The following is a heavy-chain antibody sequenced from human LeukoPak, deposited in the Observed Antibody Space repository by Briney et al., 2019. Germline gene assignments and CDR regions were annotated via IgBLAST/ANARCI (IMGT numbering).Heavy chain of an antibody. CDR1: GGSISGYY. CDR3: ARFSSSTWAFDF. V-gene: IGHV4-59*12. CDR2: IYYSGAT. Sequence: SETLSLTCTVSGGSISGYYWSWIRQPPGRRLEYIAYIYYSGATNYNPSLEGRVTISVETSKNQFSLKLSSVTAADTAVYYCARFSSSTWAFDFWGQGILVTVSS. J-gene: IGHJ4*02. D-gene: IGHD6-13*01.